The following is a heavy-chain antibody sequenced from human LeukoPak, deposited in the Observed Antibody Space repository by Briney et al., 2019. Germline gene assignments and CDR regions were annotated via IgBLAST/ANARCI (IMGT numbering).Heavy chain of an antibody. CDR1: GDSVSSNSAA. Sequence: SQTLSLTCAISGDSVSSNSAAWNWIRESSSRGLEWLGRTYYRSKWYNDYAVSVKSRITINPDTSKNQFSLQLNSVTPEDTAVYYCARDEDGYNYGFDPWGQGTLVTVSS. CDR2: TYYRSKWYN. J-gene: IGHJ5*02. D-gene: IGHD5-24*01. CDR3: ARDEDGYNYGFDP. V-gene: IGHV6-1*01.